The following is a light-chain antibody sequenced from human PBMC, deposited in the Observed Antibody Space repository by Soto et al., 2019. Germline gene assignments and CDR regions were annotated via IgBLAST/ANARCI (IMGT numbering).Light chain of an antibody. CDR1: QSISSY. CDR2: AAS. CDR3: QQSYSTPPA. J-gene: IGKJ1*01. Sequence: DIQMTQSPSSLSASVGDRVTITCRASQSISSYLNWYQQKPGKAPKLLIYAASSVQSGVPSRFSGSGLGTDFTLTISSLQPEDSSTYYCQQSYSTPPAFGQGTKVDIK. V-gene: IGKV1-39*01.